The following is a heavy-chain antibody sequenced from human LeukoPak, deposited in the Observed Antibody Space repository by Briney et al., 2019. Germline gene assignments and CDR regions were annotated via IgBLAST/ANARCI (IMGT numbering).Heavy chain of an antibody. D-gene: IGHD5-24*01. V-gene: IGHV4-38-2*02. J-gene: IGHJ4*02. Sequence: SETLSLTCTVSGSPISRSYYGAWIRQPPGTGLEWIATISHCGSTYYNPSLKSRVTISADTSQNQYSLRLNSVTVADTAVYYCARVNTVMATFDYWGQGTPVTVSS. CDR3: ARVNTVMATFDY. CDR1: GSPISRSYY. CDR2: ISHCGST.